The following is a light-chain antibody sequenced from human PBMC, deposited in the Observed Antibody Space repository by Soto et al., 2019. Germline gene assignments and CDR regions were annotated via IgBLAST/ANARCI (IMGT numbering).Light chain of an antibody. V-gene: IGKV3-20*01. J-gene: IGKJ1*01. Sequence: ENVLTQSPGTLSLTPGERVTLSCRASQFIGSRYFAWDQQKPGQAPRLLIYGASSRTSGVPDRFSGSGSGTAFPFTISRLEPEDFAVYYCQQHDSSPWTFGLGTTVEI. CDR3: QQHDSSPWT. CDR1: QFIGSRY. CDR2: GAS.